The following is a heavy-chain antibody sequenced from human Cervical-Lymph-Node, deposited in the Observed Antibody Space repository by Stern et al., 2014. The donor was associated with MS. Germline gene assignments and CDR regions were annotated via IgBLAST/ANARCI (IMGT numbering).Heavy chain of an antibody. D-gene: IGHD6-19*01. CDR2: IRSKANSYAT. Sequence: MQLVQSGGGLVQPGGSLKLSCAASGFTFSGSAMHWVRQASGKGLEWVGRIRSKANSYATTYAASVKGRFTISRDDSKNTAYLQMNSLKTEDTAVYYCTRPVADYDYWGQGTLVTVSS. V-gene: IGHV3-73*01. CDR1: GFTFSGSA. CDR3: TRPVADYDY. J-gene: IGHJ4*02.